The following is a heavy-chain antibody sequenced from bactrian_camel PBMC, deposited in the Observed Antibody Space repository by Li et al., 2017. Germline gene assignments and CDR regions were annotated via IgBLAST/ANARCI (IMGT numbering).Heavy chain of an antibody. CDR1: RYISTYC. Sequence: QVQLVESGGGTVQAGGSLTLSCAASRYISTYCVGWFRQAPGKEREAVTITENDDGTTHYADSVKGRFTISQDSTLNTLYLQMNSLKTEDTAVYYCHGLYNYWGQGTQVTVSS. J-gene: IGHJ4*01. V-gene: IGHV3S1*01. CDR2: TENDDGTT. D-gene: IGHD5*01. CDR3: HGLYNY.